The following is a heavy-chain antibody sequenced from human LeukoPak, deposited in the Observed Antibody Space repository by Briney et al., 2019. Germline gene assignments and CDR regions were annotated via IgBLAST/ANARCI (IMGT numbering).Heavy chain of an antibody. CDR3: AKGGAAAGFSFDY. CDR1: GFTFSNYA. V-gene: IGHV3-23*01. D-gene: IGHD6-13*01. Sequence: GGSLRLSCAASGFTFSNYAISWVRQAPGKGLEWVSAISGSGGTTHYADSVRGRFTISRDNSKNTLFLQMNSLRAEDTAVYCCAKGGAAAGFSFDYWGQGTLVTVSS. J-gene: IGHJ4*02. CDR2: ISGSGGTT.